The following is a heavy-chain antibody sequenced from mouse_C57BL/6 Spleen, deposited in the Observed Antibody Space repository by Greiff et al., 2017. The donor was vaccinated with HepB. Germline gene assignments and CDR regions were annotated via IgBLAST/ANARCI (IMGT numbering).Heavy chain of an antibody. J-gene: IGHJ4*01. D-gene: IGHD1-1*01. CDR1: GYTFTSYW. CDR3: ARSFITTVVATGYYAMDY. Sequence: QVHVKQSGAELVKPGASVKLSCKASGYTFTSYWMHWVKQRPGRGLEWIGRIDPNSGGTKYNEKFKSKATLTVDKPSSTAYMQLSSLTSEDSAVYYCARSFITTVVATGYYAMDYWGQGTSVTVSS. CDR2: IDPNSGGT. V-gene: IGHV1-72*01.